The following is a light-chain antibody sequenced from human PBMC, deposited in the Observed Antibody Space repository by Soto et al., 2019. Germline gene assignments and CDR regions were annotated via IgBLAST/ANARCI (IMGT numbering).Light chain of an antibody. CDR1: SSDVGGYNY. J-gene: IGLJ2*01. Sequence: QSALTQPASVSGSPGQSITISCTGTSSDVGGYNYVSWYQQHPGKAPKLMIYEVSNRPSGVSNRFSGSKSGNTASLTISGLQAADEADYYCSSYTSSNTPVVFGGGTKLTVL. V-gene: IGLV2-14*01. CDR2: EVS. CDR3: SSYTSSNTPVV.